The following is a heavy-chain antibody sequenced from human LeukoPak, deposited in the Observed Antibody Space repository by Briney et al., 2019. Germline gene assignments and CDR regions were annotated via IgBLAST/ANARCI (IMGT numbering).Heavy chain of an antibody. CDR1: GGTFSSYA. V-gene: IGHV1-69*01. Sequence: GSSVKVSCKASGGTFSSYAISWVRQAPGQGLEWMGGIIPIFGTANYAQKFQGRVTITADESTSTAYMELSSLRSEDTAVYYCARDPRKYYDSSGYHIDAFDIWGQGAMLTVSS. J-gene: IGHJ3*02. CDR3: ARDPRKYYDSSGYHIDAFDI. CDR2: IIPIFGTA. D-gene: IGHD3-22*01.